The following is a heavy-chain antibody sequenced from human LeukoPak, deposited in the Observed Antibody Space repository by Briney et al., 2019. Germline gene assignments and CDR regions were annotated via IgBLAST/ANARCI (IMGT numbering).Heavy chain of an antibody. Sequence: ETLSLTCTVSGGSISTYYWSWIRQPPGKGLEWIGYMYYSGSTNYNPSLKSRVTISIDTSKNQYSLKLTSVTAADTAVYYCARVYYSSSYDYWYFDLWGRGTLVTVSS. CDR1: GGSISTYY. J-gene: IGHJ2*01. D-gene: IGHD6-13*01. CDR2: MYYSGST. CDR3: ARVYYSSSYDYWYFDL. V-gene: IGHV4-59*01.